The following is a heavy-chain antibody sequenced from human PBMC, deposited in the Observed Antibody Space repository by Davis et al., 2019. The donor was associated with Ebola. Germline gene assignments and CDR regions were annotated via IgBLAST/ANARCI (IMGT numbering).Heavy chain of an antibody. CDR1: GGSISGSY. J-gene: IGHJ4*02. CDR3: AREGYRGGAFDY. D-gene: IGHD2-21*01. V-gene: IGHV4-59*12. Sequence: PSETLSLTCTVSGGSISGSYWGWIRQPPGKGLEWVGNFYYNVATHFNPSLKSRVSISIDTSKNQFSLRLNSVTAADTAIYYCAREGYRGGAFDYWGQGTLVPVSS. CDR2: FYYNVAT.